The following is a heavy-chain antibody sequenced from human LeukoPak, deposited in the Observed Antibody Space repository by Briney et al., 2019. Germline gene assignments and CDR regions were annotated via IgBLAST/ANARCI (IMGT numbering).Heavy chain of an antibody. CDR1: RFTFSSYG. D-gene: IGHD3-22*01. Sequence: GGSLRLSCAASRFTFSSYGMHWVRQTPGKGLEWVAFIRHDGSYQQYADSVKGRFTVSRDNSKDTVYLQMNSLRTEDTAVCYCAKNRDSSDYPRDFDYWGQGSLVTVSS. CDR2: IRHDGSYQ. V-gene: IGHV3-30*02. J-gene: IGHJ4*02. CDR3: AKNRDSSDYPRDFDY.